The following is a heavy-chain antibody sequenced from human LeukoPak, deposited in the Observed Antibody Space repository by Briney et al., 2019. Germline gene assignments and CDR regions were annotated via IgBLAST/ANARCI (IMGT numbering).Heavy chain of an antibody. J-gene: IGHJ4*02. Sequence: GGSLRLSCAASGFTFSSYAMSWVRQAPGKGLEWVSAISCSGGSTYYADSVKGRFTISRYNSKNTPYLQMNSLRAEDTAVYSCAKVAGYLYYFDYCGQGTLVTLSS. CDR2: ISCSGGST. D-gene: IGHD5-12*01. CDR1: GFTFSSYA. CDR3: AKVAGYLYYFDY. V-gene: IGHV3-23*01.